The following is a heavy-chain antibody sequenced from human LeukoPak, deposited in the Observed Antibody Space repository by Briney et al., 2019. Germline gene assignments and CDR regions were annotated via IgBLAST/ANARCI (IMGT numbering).Heavy chain of an antibody. V-gene: IGHV1-3*01. CDR3: ARGLVPKDPVGKDV. D-gene: IGHD2-8*01. J-gene: IGHJ6*02. CDR1: GYTFTGYY. Sequence: ASVKVSCKASGYTFTGYYMHWVRQAPGQGLEWMGWINAGNGNTKYSQKFQGRVTITRDTSASTAYMELSSLRSEDTAAYYCARGLVPKDPVGKDVWGQGTTVTVSS. CDR2: INAGNGNT.